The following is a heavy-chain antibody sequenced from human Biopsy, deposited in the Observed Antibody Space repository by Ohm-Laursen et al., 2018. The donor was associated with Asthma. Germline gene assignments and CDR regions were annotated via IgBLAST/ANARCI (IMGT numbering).Heavy chain of an antibody. V-gene: IGHV1-58*01. CDR1: GVALSGYT. CDR3: AAGRTSLQEESLI. Sequence: GASVKVSCNASGVALSGYTFEWVRQARGLGLEWIAWIGFASGATNYAQNFQDRLTVTRDMSAGSVSMELRGLSSTDTAVYYCAAGRTSLQEESLIWGQGTLVSVSS. CDR2: IGFASGAT. J-gene: IGHJ4*01. D-gene: IGHD2/OR15-2a*01.